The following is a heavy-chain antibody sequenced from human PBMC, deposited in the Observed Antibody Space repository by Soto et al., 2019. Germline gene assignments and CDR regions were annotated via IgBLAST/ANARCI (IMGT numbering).Heavy chain of an antibody. D-gene: IGHD3-10*01. J-gene: IGHJ4*02. Sequence: PGGSLRLSCAASGFTFSDHDMDWVRQAPGKGLEWVGRTRNKANSYTTEYAASVRGRFTISRDDSKNSLYLQMDSLKTEDTAVYYCARVRPTTDPDYWGRGTLVTVSS. CDR2: TRNKANSYTT. CDR3: ARVRPTTDPDY. CDR1: GFTFSDHD. V-gene: IGHV3-72*01.